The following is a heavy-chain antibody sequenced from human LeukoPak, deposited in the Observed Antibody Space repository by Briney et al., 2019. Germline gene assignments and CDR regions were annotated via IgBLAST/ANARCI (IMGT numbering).Heavy chain of an antibody. Sequence: RSGGSLRLSCAASGFTFTSYAMSWIRQAPGKGLEWVSAISGGGENTYYADSVKGRFTISRDNSKNTLYLQMNSLRAEDTATYYCAKPRAMTTGVERYFDLWGRGTLVTVSS. CDR1: GFTFTSYA. J-gene: IGHJ2*01. CDR3: AKPRAMTTGVERYFDL. V-gene: IGHV3-23*01. D-gene: IGHD1-1*01. CDR2: ISGGGENT.